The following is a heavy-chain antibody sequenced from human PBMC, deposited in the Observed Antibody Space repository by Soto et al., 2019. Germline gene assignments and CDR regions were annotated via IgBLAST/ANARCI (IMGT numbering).Heavy chain of an antibody. Sequence: EAQVVESGGGLVQPGGSLRLSCATSGFANYLIWVRQAPGKGLECAAGIFGGGRMYYADSVKGRFITSKDNSNNMVYLQMNSRRAAYTAIYYCARTSGNNERAFDLCGRGTVVAVSS. CDR2: IFGGGRM. CDR3: ARTSGNNERAFDL. V-gene: IGHV3-53*01. J-gene: IGHJ3*01. CDR1: GFANY. D-gene: IGHD1-26*01.